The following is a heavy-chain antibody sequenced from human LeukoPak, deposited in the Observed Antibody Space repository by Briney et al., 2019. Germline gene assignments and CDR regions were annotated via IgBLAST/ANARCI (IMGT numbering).Heavy chain of an antibody. CDR3: AKAPRGYAWYFDN. CDR1: GFTFSNFA. J-gene: IGHJ4*02. Sequence: PGGSLRLSCAASGFTFSNFAMTWVRQAPGKGLEWVSTISGSGGYTYYAEFVKGRCTISRDNSKNTLYLQLDTLRTEDTAVYYRAKAPRGYAWYFDNWGQGTLVTVSS. CDR2: ISGSGGYT. V-gene: IGHV3-23*01. D-gene: IGHD5-12*01.